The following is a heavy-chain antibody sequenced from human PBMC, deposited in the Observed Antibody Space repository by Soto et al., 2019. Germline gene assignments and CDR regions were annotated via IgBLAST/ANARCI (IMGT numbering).Heavy chain of an antibody. Sequence: QVQLVQSRAEVKKPGASVKVSCKASGYTFTTSAMHWVRQAPGRGVERMGRINVGNGYTKYSQKFQGRLTITSDTSASTAYMELSSLISEDAAVYYCARDHSCGWGNWFDPWGQGTLVTVSS. CDR2: INVGNGYT. D-gene: IGHD6-19*01. J-gene: IGHJ5*02. V-gene: IGHV1-3*01. CDR3: ARDHSCGWGNWFDP. CDR1: GYTFTTSA.